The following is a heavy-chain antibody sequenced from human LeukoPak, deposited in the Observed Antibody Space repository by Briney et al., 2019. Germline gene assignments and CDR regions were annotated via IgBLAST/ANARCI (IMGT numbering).Heavy chain of an antibody. J-gene: IGHJ4*02. CDR3: ARGRPHGNDY. V-gene: IGHV3-74*01. D-gene: IGHD4-23*01. CDR2: IASDGSST. CDR1: GFTFSSYW. Sequence: GGSLRLSCAASGFTFSSYWMNWVRHAPGEGLVWVSRIASDGSSTTYADSVKGRFSISRDNAKNTLYLQMNSLRVEDTAVYYCARGRPHGNDYWGQGTLVTVSS.